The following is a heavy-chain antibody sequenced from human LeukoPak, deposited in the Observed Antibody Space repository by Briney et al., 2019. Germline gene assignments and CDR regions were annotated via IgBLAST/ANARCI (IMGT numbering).Heavy chain of an antibody. D-gene: IGHD6-19*01. V-gene: IGHV4-59*08. CDR2: IYYSGST. CDR1: GGSISSYY. Sequence: SETLSLTCTVSGGSISSYYWSWIRQPPGKGLEWIGYIYYSGSTNYNPSLRSRVTISVDTSKNQFSLKLSSVTAADTAIYYCARAVSGRFDYWGQGTLVTVSS. CDR3: ARAVSGRFDY. J-gene: IGHJ4*02.